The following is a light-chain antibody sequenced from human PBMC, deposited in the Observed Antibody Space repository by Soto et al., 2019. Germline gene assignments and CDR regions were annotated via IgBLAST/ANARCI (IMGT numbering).Light chain of an antibody. Sequence: EIVLTQSPGTLSLSPGERVTLSCRASQNVRSNYLVWYQQKPGQAHRLLIYDAYNRATGIQARFSGSGSGTDFTLTISNLEPEDFAVYYCQHRSTWPRTFGGGTKVDIK. CDR3: QHRSTWPRT. CDR1: QNVRSNY. V-gene: IGKV3-11*01. CDR2: DAY. J-gene: IGKJ4*01.